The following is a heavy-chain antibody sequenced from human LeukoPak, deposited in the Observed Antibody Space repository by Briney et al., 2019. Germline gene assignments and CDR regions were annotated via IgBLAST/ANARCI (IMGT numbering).Heavy chain of an antibody. Sequence: SETLSLTCTVSGGSISSSSYYWGWIRQPPGTGLEWVGSISYSGSTYYNPSLKSRVTISVDTSKNQFSLKLSSVTAADTAVYYCAREGGSSGGYYFYYYYMDVWGKGTTVTVSS. CDR2: ISYSGST. CDR3: AREGGSSGGYYFYYYYMDV. CDR1: GGSISSSSYY. V-gene: IGHV4-39*07. J-gene: IGHJ6*03. D-gene: IGHD6-19*01.